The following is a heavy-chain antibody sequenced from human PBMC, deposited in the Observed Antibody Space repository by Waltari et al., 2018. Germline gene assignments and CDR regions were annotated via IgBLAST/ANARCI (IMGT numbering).Heavy chain of an antibody. CDR1: GGTFSSYA. V-gene: IGHV1-69*13. D-gene: IGHD6-13*01. CDR3: ARAGIAAAGRDGRNWFDP. CDR2: IMPIFCTA. J-gene: IGHJ5*02. Sequence: QVQLVQSGAEVKKPGSSVKVSCKAYGGTFSSYAISWVRQAPGQGLEWRGGIMPIFCTANDAQKFQGRVTITADESTSTAYMELSSLRAEDTAGYYGARAGIAAAGRDGRNWFDPWGQGTLVTVSS.